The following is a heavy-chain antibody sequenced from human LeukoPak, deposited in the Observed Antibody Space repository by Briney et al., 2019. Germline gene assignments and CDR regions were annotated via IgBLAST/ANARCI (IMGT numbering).Heavy chain of an antibody. D-gene: IGHD4-17*01. Sequence: ASVKVSCKASGYTFTSYYIHWVRQASGQGLEWMGVINPSGGGTTYAQKCQGRVTMTRDTSTSTVYMELSSLRSEDTAVYYCARDSSSPPTTVTTVFDYWGQGTLVTVSS. CDR3: ARDSSSPPTTVTTVFDY. J-gene: IGHJ4*02. V-gene: IGHV1-46*01. CDR1: GYTFTSYY. CDR2: INPSGGGT.